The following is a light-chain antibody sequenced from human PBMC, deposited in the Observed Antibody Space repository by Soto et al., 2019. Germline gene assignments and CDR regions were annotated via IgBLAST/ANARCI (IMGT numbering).Light chain of an antibody. CDR3: QHYNRYSEA. J-gene: IGKJ3*01. Sequence: IWMTQSPSLLSASTGDRVTITCRASQSIRSYLNWYQQKPGKAPKXLIYAASSLQSGVPSRFSGSGSWTDFTLTISSLQPADFETDDCQHYNRYSEAFGPGTKVDI. V-gene: IGKV1-39*02. CDR1: QSIRSY. CDR2: AAS.